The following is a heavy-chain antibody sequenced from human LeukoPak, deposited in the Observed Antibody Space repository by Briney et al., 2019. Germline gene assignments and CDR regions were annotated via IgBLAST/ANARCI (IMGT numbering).Heavy chain of an antibody. J-gene: IGHJ4*02. CDR2: ISAYNGNT. D-gene: IGHD5-12*01. CDR1: GYTFTSYG. V-gene: IGHV1-18*04. CDR3: VRGRLGRIRGYSGYDSGY. Sequence: ASVKVSCKASGYTFTSYGISWVRQAPGQGLEWMGWISAYNGNTNYAQKLEGRVTMTTDPSTRTAYMELRSLRSDDTAVYYCVRGRLGRIRGYSGYDSGYWGQGTLVTVSS.